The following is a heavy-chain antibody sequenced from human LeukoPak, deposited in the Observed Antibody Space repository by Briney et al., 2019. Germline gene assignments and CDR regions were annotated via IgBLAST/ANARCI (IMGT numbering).Heavy chain of an antibody. Sequence: PGGSLRLSCAASGFTFSGFAMSWVRRAPGKGLEWVSAISGSGGSTYYADSVKGRFTISRDNSKNTLYLQMNSLRAEDTAVYYCARGHGRGSSKYFDYWGQGTLVTVSS. CDR1: GFTFSGFA. CDR3: ARGHGRGSSKYFDY. J-gene: IGHJ4*02. D-gene: IGHD1-26*01. CDR2: ISGSGGST. V-gene: IGHV3-23*01.